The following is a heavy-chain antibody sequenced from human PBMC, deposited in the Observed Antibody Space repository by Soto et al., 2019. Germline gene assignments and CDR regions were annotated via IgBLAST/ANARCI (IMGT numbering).Heavy chain of an antibody. D-gene: IGHD3-22*01. V-gene: IGHV3-7*03. CDR2: IKQDGSEK. Sequence: EVQLVESGGGLVQPGGSLRLSCAASGFTFSSYWMSWVRQAPGKGLGWLANIKQDGSEKYYVDSVKGRFTISRDNAKNSLYLQMNSLRAEDTAVYYCARASDYYDSSGYLDYWGQGTLVTVSS. J-gene: IGHJ4*02. CDR3: ARASDYYDSSGYLDY. CDR1: GFTFSSYW.